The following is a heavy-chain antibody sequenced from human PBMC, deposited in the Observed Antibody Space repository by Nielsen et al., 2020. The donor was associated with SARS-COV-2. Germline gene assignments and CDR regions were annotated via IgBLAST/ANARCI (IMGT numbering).Heavy chain of an antibody. V-gene: IGHV3-9*01. CDR2: ISWNSGSI. CDR3: AKLVGATAY. CDR1: GFTFSSYW. J-gene: IGHJ4*02. Sequence: SLKISCAASGFTFSSYWMHWVRQAPGKGLEWVSGISWNSGSIGYADSVKGRFTISRDNAKNSLYLQMNSLRAEDTALYYCAKLVGATAYWGQGTLVTVSS. D-gene: IGHD1-26*01.